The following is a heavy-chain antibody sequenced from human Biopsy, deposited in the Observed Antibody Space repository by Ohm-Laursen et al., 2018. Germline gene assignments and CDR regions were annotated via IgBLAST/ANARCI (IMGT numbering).Heavy chain of an antibody. CDR1: GRTFSNSA. D-gene: IGHD3-3*01. Sequence: SSVKVSCKASGRTFSNSAISWARQPPGDGLEWMGGIIAVSGLVNYAPKFQGRVSITADKSTTTAYMERSNLKSEDTAVYYWATPLQYYDSGGGYPPLDHGGQGTLVTVSS. V-gene: IGHV1-69*17. J-gene: IGHJ4*02. CDR3: ATPLQYYDSGGGYPPLDH. CDR2: IIAVSGLV.